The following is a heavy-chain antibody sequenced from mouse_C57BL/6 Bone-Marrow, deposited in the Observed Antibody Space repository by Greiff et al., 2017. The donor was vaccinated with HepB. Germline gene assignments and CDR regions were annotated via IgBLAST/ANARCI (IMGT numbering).Heavy chain of an antibody. CDR3: AREDTTVVAYYAMDY. CDR2: INPGSGGT. V-gene: IGHV1-54*01. J-gene: IGHJ4*01. CDR1: GYAFTNYL. Sequence: QVHVKQSGAELVRPGTSVKVSCKASGYAFTNYLIEWVKQRPGQGLEWIGVINPGSGGTNYNEKFKGKATLTADKSSSTAYMQLSSLTSEDSAVYFCAREDTTVVAYYAMDYWGQGTSVTVSS. D-gene: IGHD1-1*01.